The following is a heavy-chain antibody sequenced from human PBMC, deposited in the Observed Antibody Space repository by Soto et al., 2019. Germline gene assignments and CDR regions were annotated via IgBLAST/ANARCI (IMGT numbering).Heavy chain of an antibody. V-gene: IGHV4-31*03. CDR1: GGSISSGGYY. Sequence: SETLSLTCTVSGGSISSGGYYWSWIRQHPGKGLEWIGYIYYSGSTYYNPSLKSRVTISVDTSKNQFSLKLSSVTAADTAVYYCARAAAGRSDGPFDPWGQGTLVTVST. CDR3: ARAAAGRSDGPFDP. J-gene: IGHJ5*02. CDR2: IYYSGST. D-gene: IGHD3-3*01.